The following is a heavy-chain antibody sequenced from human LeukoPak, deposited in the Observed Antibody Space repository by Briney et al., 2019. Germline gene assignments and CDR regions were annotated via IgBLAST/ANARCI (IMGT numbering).Heavy chain of an antibody. CDR2: IIPIFGTA. CDR3: ARVYSNYPLFDY. CDR1: GGTFSSYA. V-gene: IGHV1-69*06. Sequence: SVKVSCKASGGTFSSYAISWVRQAPGQGLEWMGGIIPIFGTANYAQTFQGRVTITADKSTSTAYMELSSLRSEDTAVYYCARVYSNYPLFDYWGQGTLVTVSS. J-gene: IGHJ4*02. D-gene: IGHD4-11*01.